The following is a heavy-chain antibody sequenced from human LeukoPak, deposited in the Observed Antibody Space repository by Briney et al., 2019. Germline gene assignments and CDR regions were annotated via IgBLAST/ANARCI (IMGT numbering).Heavy chain of an antibody. J-gene: IGHJ4*02. CDR1: GYSFTNYW. D-gene: IGHD7-27*01. Sequence: GESLKISCKASGYSFTNYWIGWVRQMPGKGLEWMGLIYPGDSDTRYSPSFQGHVTISADKSITTAYLQWSSLEATDTAMYYYARHTGDEGFADYFDYWGQGILVTVSS. V-gene: IGHV5-51*01. CDR3: ARHTGDEGFADYFDY. CDR2: IYPGDSDT.